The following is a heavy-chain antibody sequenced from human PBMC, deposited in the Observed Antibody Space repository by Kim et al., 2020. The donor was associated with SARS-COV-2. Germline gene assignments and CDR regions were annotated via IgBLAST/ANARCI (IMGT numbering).Heavy chain of an antibody. J-gene: IGHJ3*02. D-gene: IGHD2-2*01. CDR2: STGSGGST. CDR1: AVNLPRYA. V-gene: IGHV3-23*01. Sequence: ASAVNLPRYATSWIRQTAETRLGWVSGSTGSGGSTYYPDSVRGRSTITSDKSKNPLSLQMNSLTAADRALYYCPKRMAVPAAMGRGAFDTW. CDR3: PKRMAVPAAMGRGAFDT.